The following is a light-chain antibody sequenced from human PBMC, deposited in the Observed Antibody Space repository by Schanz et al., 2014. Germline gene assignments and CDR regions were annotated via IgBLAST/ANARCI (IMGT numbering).Light chain of an antibody. Sequence: QSVLTQPASVSGSPGQSITLSCTGTSSDVGGTNYVSWYQQHPGKVPKLMIYDVSNRPSGVSNRFSGSKSGNTASLTISGLQAEDEADYYCNSFTSSHTHVFGGGTKVTVL. V-gene: IGLV2-14*01. J-gene: IGLJ3*02. CDR3: NSFTSSHTHV. CDR2: DVS. CDR1: SSDVGGTNY.